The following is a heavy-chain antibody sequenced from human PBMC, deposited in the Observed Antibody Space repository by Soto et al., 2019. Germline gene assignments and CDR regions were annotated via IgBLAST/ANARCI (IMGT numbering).Heavy chain of an antibody. V-gene: IGHV4-39*01. J-gene: IGHJ2*01. CDR2: IYSSGNT. D-gene: IGHD1-26*01. CDR3: ARPGAGMPHWYFDL. CDR1: GGSISSSNYY. Sequence: QLQLQESGPGLVKPAETLSLTCIVSGGSISSSNYYWGWIRQPPGKGLEWIGSIYSSGNTYYNRTLKSRVPISVDTSKNQFSLNLSSVTAADTAVYYCARPGAGMPHWYFDLWGRGTLVTVSS.